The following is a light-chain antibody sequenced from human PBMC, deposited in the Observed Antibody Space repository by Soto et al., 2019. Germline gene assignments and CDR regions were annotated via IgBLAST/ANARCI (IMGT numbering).Light chain of an antibody. V-gene: IGLV2-18*02. J-gene: IGLJ1*01. CDR2: EVN. Sequence: QSALTQPPSVSGSPGQSVAISCTGTSSVVGSYNRVAWYQQAPGTAPKLMISEVNNRPSGVPDRFSGSKSGNTASLTISGLQAEDEADYYCSSYTSSSTYVFGTGTKVTVL. CDR1: SSVVGSYNR. CDR3: SSYTSSSTYV.